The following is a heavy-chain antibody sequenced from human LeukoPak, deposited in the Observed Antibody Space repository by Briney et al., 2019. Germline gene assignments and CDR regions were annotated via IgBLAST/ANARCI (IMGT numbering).Heavy chain of an antibody. D-gene: IGHD4-17*01. J-gene: IGHJ4*02. V-gene: IGHV4-34*01. CDR2: INHSGST. CDR3: ASPRLRSDY. CDR1: GGSFSGYY. Sequence: KPSETLSLTCAVYGGSFSGYYWSWIRQPPGKGLEWIGEINHSGSTNYNPSLKSRVTISVDTSKNQFSLKLSSVTAADTAVYYCASPRLRSDYWGQGTLVTVSS.